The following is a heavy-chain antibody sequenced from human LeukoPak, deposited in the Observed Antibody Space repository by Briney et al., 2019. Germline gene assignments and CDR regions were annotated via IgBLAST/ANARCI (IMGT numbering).Heavy chain of an antibody. CDR2: ISYDGSNK. Sequence: GGSLRLSCAASGFTFSSYGMHWVRQAPGKGLEWVAVISYDGSNKYYADSVKGRFTISRDNSKNTLYLQMNSLRAEDTAVYYCARHHRIAAAFDYWGQGTLVTVSS. J-gene: IGHJ4*02. CDR3: ARHHRIAAAFDY. V-gene: IGHV3-30*03. CDR1: GFTFSSYG. D-gene: IGHD6-13*01.